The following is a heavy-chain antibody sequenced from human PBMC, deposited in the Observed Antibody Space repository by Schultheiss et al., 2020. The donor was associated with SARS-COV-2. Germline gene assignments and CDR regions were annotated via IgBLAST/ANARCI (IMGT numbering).Heavy chain of an antibody. CDR2: ISGSGGST. CDR3: ARGGDLAVAGTPDY. CDR1: GFTFSSYA. J-gene: IGHJ4*02. D-gene: IGHD6-19*01. V-gene: IGHV3-23*01. Sequence: GGSLRLSCAASGFTFSSYAMSWVRQAPGKGLEWVSAISGSGGSTYYADSVKGRFTISRDNSKNTLYLQMNSLRAEDTAVYYCARGGDLAVAGTPDYWGQGTLVTVSS.